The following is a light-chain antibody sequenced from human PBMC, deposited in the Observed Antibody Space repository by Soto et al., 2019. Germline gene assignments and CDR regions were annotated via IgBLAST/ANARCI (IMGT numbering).Light chain of an antibody. CDR2: AAS. J-gene: IGKJ1*01. CDR3: QQYGSSPRT. V-gene: IGKV3-20*01. CDR1: QSVGSSY. Sequence: EIVLTQSPATLSLSPGERATLSCRASQSVGSSYLVCYQQKPGQAPRLLIDAASSRATGIPDRFSGSWSGAYFTLTISRLAADDFAVYYWQQYGSSPRTFGQGTKVEIK.